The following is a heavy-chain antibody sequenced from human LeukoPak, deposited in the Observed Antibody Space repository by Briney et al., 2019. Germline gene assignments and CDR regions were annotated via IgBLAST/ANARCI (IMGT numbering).Heavy chain of an antibody. CDR2: INHSGTT. CDR1: GGSFSGYY. V-gene: IGHV4-34*01. J-gene: IGHJ3*02. Sequence: PSETLSLTCRVHGGSFSGYYWTWIRQPPGKGLEWIGEINHSGTTTYNPSLKSRVTISVDTSKNQFSLKLSSMTAADTAVYYCASYTSGWYAPFDIWGQGTMVTVSS. D-gene: IGHD6-19*01. CDR3: ASYTSGWYAPFDI.